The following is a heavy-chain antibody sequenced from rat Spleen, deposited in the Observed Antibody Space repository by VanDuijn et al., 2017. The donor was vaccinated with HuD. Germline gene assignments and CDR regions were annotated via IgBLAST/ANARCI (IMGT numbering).Heavy chain of an antibody. CDR1: GFTFSSFP. Sequence: EVQLVESGGGLVQPGRSLKLSCAASGFTFSSFPMAWVRQAPTKGLEWVASITNSGGSTYYPDSVKGRFTISRDNAQNTLYLQMNSLRSEDTATYYCTREGNSGYDYWGQGVMVTVSS. CDR3: TREGNSGYDY. V-gene: IGHV5-46*01. J-gene: IGHJ2*01. CDR2: ITNSGGST. D-gene: IGHD4-3*01.